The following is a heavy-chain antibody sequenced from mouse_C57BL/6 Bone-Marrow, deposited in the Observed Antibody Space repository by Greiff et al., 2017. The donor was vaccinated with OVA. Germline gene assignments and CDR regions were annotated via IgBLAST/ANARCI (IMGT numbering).Heavy chain of an antibody. Sequence: EVKLVESGGGLVQPKGSLKLSCAASGFSFNTYAMNWVRQAPGKGLEWVARIRSKSNNYATYYADSVKDRFTISRDDSESMLYLQMNNFKTEDTAMYYCVREDYSSIAYWGQGTLVTVSA. CDR1: GFSFNTYA. V-gene: IGHV10-1*01. D-gene: IGHD1-1*01. CDR3: VREDYSSIAY. J-gene: IGHJ3*01. CDR2: IRSKSNNYAT.